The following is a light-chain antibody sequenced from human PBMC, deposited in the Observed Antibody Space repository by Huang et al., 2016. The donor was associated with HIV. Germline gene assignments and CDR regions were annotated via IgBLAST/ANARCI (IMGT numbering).Light chain of an antibody. CDR3: QQRSKWPLT. Sequence: EIVLTQSPATLSLSPGQRVTLSCRASQSVSDFLAWYQQKPGKAPRLLIYDASKRATGIPARFSGSGAGTDFTRTISSLEPEDFAVYYCQQRSKWPLTFGGGTKVESK. V-gene: IGKV3-11*01. J-gene: IGKJ4*01. CDR1: QSVSDF. CDR2: DAS.